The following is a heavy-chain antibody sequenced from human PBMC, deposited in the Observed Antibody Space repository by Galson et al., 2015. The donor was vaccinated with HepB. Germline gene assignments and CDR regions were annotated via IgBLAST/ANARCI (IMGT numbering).Heavy chain of an antibody. CDR2: ISGSGGST. D-gene: IGHD6-13*01. J-gene: IGHJ4*02. Sequence: SLRLSCAASGFTFSSYAMSWVRQAPGKGLEWVSAISGSGGSTYYADSVKGRFTISRDNSKNTLYLQMNSLRAEDTAVYYCAKDKEIAAAGSLYFDYWGQGTLVTVSS. CDR1: GFTFSSYA. CDR3: AKDKEIAAAGSLYFDY. V-gene: IGHV3-23*01.